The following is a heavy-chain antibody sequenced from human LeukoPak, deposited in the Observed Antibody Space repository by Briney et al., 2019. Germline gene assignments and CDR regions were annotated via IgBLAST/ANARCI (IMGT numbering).Heavy chain of an antibody. CDR3: TKYSGRIDY. J-gene: IGHJ4*02. Sequence: PGGSLRLSCTASGFTFGDYAMSWVRQAPGKGLEWVAFIRGKAYGGTTEYAASVKGRIIISRDDSKSIAYLQMNSLKTEDTAVYYCTKYSGRIDYWGQGTLVTVSS. CDR1: GFTFGDYA. V-gene: IGHV3-49*04. CDR2: IRGKAYGGTT. D-gene: IGHD5-18*01.